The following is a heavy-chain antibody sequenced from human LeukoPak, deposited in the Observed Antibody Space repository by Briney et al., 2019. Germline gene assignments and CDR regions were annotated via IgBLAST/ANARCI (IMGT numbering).Heavy chain of an antibody. CDR1: GVSISTYY. CDR2: IYTSGNT. CDR3: ARGRGHMDV. V-gene: IGHV4-4*07. J-gene: IGHJ6*03. Sequence: PSETLSLTCTVSGVSISTYYWSWIRQPAGKGLEWIGHIYTSGNTNSNPSLKSRVTMSVDTSKNHFSLKLSSVTAADTAVYYCARGRGHMDVWGKGTTVTVSS. D-gene: IGHD3-10*01.